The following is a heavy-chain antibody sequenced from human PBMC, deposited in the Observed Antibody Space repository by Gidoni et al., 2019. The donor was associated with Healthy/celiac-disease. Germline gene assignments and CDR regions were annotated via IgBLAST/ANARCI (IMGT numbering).Heavy chain of an antibody. CDR1: GFPFSSYA. J-gene: IGHJ4*02. D-gene: IGHD5-18*01. V-gene: IGHV3-23*01. CDR2: ISGSGGST. Sequence: EVQLLESGGGLVQPGGSLRLSCAASGFPFSSYAMSWVRRAPGKGLEWVSAISGSGGSTYYADSVKGRFTISRDNSKNTLDLQMNSLRAEDTAVYYCAKDSYSYGPGGFDYWGQGTLVTVSS. CDR3: AKDSYSYGPGGFDY.